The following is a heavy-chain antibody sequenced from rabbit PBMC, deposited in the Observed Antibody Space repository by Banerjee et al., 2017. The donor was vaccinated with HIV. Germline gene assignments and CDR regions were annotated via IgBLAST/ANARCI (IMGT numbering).Heavy chain of an antibody. V-gene: IGHV1S45*01. Sequence: QEQLEESGGDLVKPGASLTLTCTASGFSFSSDYYMCWVRQAPGKGPEWIAYIYPGVGVSNYANSVKGRFTISRDNAQNTVFLQMTSLTAADTATYFCARGVGGGFGYMDLWGQGTLVTDS. CDR3: ARGVGGGFGYMDL. D-gene: IGHD7-1*01. J-gene: IGHJ3*01. CDR2: IYPGVGVS. CDR1: GFSFSSDYY.